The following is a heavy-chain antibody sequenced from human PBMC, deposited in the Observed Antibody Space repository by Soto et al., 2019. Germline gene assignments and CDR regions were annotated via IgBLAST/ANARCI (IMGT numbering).Heavy chain of an antibody. Sequence: ASLKISCKATGYSFTTSWIGWVRQKPGKGLEWMGVIFPGDSDTRYSPSFEGHVSISADKSITSALLEWSSLKPSDTAIYYCAAGSDYGGAFLYWGQGSLVTVSS. D-gene: IGHD6-25*01. CDR3: AAGSDYGGAFLY. CDR2: IFPGDSDT. CDR1: GYSFTTSW. J-gene: IGHJ4*02. V-gene: IGHV5-51*01.